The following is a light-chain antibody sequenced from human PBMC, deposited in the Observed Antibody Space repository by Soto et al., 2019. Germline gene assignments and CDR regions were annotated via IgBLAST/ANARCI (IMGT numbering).Light chain of an antibody. Sequence: VVTQSPGTPSLSSGERGTLPFRALQRINTSYLAWYQQKPGQAPRLLISGTSIRATGIPARFSGSGSGTEFTLTISNLQSEDFAVYFCQQYHNWPPITFGQGTRLEIK. V-gene: IGKV3D-15*03. CDR2: GTS. CDR3: QQYHNWPPIT. J-gene: IGKJ5*01. CDR1: QRINTSY.